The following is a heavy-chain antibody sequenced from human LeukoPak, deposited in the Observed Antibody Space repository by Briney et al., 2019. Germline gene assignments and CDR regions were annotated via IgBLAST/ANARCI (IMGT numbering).Heavy chain of an antibody. V-gene: IGHV3-30*03. J-gene: IGHJ4*02. CDR2: ISYDGSNK. Sequence: GGSLRLSCAASGFTFSSYGMHWVRQAPGKGLEWVAVISYDGSNKYYADSVKGRFTISGDNAKNSLYLQMNSLRAEDTAVYYCARDSEGFTMIVVASQHLDYWGQGTLVTVSS. D-gene: IGHD3-22*01. CDR1: GFTFSSYG. CDR3: ARDSEGFTMIVVASQHLDY.